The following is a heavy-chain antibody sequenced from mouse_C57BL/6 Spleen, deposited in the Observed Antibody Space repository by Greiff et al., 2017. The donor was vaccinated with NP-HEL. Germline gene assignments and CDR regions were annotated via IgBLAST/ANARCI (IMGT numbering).Heavy chain of an antibody. CDR1: GFTFSSYA. Sequence: EVKLQESGGGLVKPGGSLKLSCAASGFTFSSYAMSWVRQTPEKRLEWVATISDGGSYTYYPDNVKGRFTISRDNAKNTLYLQMSRLKSEDTAMYYCARDGCNYSNLFDYWGQGTTLTVSS. CDR2: ISDGGSYT. CDR3: ARDGCNYSNLFDY. J-gene: IGHJ2*01. D-gene: IGHD2-5*01. V-gene: IGHV5-4*01.